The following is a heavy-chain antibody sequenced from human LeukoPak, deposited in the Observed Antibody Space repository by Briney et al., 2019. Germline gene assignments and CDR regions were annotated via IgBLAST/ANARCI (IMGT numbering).Heavy chain of an antibody. V-gene: IGHV3-21*01. J-gene: IGHJ4*02. Sequence: GGSLRLSCAASGFTFSFYSMNWVRQAPGKGLEWVSSINSNSSYIYYADSVRGRFTISRDNAKNSLYLQMNSLRAEDTAVFYCARGQYYDSSGYPDYWGQGTLVTVSS. CDR2: INSNSSYI. CDR1: GFTFSFYS. D-gene: IGHD3-22*01. CDR3: ARGQYYDSSGYPDY.